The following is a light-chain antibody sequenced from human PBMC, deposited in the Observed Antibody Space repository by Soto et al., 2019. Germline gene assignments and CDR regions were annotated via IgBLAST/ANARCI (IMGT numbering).Light chain of an antibody. Sequence: QSVLTQPPSASGTPGQRVTISCSGSSSNIGSNYVYWYQQFPGTAPKLLIYSKNQRPSGVPDRFSGSKSGTSASLAISGLRSEDEADYYCAAWDDSLSGYYVFCTGTKLTVL. V-gene: IGLV1-47*02. CDR1: SSNIGSNY. J-gene: IGLJ1*01. CDR2: SKN. CDR3: AAWDDSLSGYYV.